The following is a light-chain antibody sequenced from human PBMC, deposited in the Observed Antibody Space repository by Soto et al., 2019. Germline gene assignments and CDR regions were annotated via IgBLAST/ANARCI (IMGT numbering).Light chain of an antibody. J-gene: IGLJ1*01. CDR3: QVWDSSSDRDV. CDR1: NIGSKS. CDR2: YDS. Sequence: SYELTQPPSVSVAPGKTARITCGGNNIGSKSVHWYQQKPGQAPVLVIYYDSDRPSGIPERFSGSNSGNTATLTISRVEAGDEDDYYCQVWDSSSDRDVFGTGTKLTVL. V-gene: IGLV3-21*04.